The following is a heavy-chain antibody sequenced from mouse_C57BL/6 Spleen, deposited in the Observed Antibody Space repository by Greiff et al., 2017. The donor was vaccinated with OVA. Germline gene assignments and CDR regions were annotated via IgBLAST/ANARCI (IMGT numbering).Heavy chain of an antibody. CDR3: TRDRGGYPYAMDY. Sequence: EVQGVESGEGLVKPGGSLKLSCAASGFTFSSYAMSWVRQTPEKRLEWVAYISSGGDYIYYADTVKGRFTISRDNARNTLYLQMSSLKSEDTAMYYCTRDRGGYPYAMDYWGQGTSVTVSS. CDR2: ISSGGDYI. J-gene: IGHJ4*01. D-gene: IGHD2-2*01. CDR1: GFTFSSYA. V-gene: IGHV5-9-1*02.